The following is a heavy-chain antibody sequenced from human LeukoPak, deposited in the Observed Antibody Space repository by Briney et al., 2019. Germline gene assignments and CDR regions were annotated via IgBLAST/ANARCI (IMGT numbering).Heavy chain of an antibody. J-gene: IGHJ4*02. CDR1: GFTFSGSA. V-gene: IGHV3-74*01. D-gene: IGHD1-26*01. Sequence: GGSLKLSCAASGFTFSGSAMHWVRQAPGKGLVWVSRINPDGSSAIYADSVRGRFTISRDNAKNTLYLQVNSLRVEDTAVYYCAREGRGSFFDQWGQGSLVTVSS. CDR3: AREGRGSFFDQ. CDR2: INPDGSSA.